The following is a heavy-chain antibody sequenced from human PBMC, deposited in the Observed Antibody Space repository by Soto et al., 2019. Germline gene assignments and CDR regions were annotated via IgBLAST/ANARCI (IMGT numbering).Heavy chain of an antibody. CDR1: GYTFTSYG. CDR2: ISAYNGNT. CDR3: ARVQSGYDFAY. D-gene: IGHD5-12*01. Sequence: QVQLVQSGAEVKKPGASVKVACKASGYTFTSYGINWGRQAPGHVLEWMGWISAYNGNTHYAQKLQGRVTMTSDNSTTTAYMELRCLTSDDTAEYYCARVQSGYDFAYWGQGTLVTVSS. J-gene: IGHJ4*02. V-gene: IGHV1-18*01.